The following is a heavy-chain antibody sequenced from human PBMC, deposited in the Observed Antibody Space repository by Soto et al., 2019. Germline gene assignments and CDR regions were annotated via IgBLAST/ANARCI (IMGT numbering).Heavy chain of an antibody. D-gene: IGHD3-3*01. CDR3: LRQAYYDFWSGYFYYFDY. CDR2: IKQDGSEK. V-gene: IGHV3-7*01. CDR1: GFTFSSYW. Sequence: PGGSLRLSCAASGFTFSSYWMSWVRQAPGKGLEWVANIKQDGSEKYYVDSVKGRFTISRDNAKNSLYLQMNSLRAEDTAVYYCLRQAYYDFWSGYFYYFDYWGQGTLVTVSS. J-gene: IGHJ4*02.